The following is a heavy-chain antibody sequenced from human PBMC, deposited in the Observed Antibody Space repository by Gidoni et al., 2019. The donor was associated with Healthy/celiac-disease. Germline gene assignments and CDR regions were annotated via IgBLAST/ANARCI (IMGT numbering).Heavy chain of an antibody. V-gene: IGHV1-24*01. Sequence: QVQLVQSGAEVKTPGASVKVSCKVSGYTLNELSMHWVLQAPGKGLEWMGGFDPEDGETIYGQKFQGRVTMTEDTSTDTAYMELSSLRSEDTAVYYCATSLPIQLWLLTVYYGMDVWGQGTTVTVSS. CDR1: GYTLNELS. D-gene: IGHD5-18*01. CDR3: ATSLPIQLWLLTVYYGMDV. CDR2: FDPEDGET. J-gene: IGHJ6*02.